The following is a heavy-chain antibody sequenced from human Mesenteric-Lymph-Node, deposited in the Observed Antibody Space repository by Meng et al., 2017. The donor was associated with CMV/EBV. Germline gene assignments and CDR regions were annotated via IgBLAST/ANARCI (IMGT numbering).Heavy chain of an antibody. D-gene: IGHD6-19*01. J-gene: IGHJ4*02. CDR2: IYPGDADT. CDR1: GYSFTSYW. V-gene: IGHV5-51*01. CDR3: AIASRSCWYGIQ. Sequence: GESLKISCKGSGYSFTSYWIGWVRQMPGKGLEWMAIIYPGDADTRYSPSFQGQVIISVDKSITTAYLQWSSLKASDTAMYYCAIASRSCWYGIQWGQGTLVTVSS.